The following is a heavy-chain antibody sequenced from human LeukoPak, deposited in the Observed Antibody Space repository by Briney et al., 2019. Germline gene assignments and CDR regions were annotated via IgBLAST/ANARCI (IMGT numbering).Heavy chain of an antibody. CDR3: ARTPPPIAAAGKNWFDP. Sequence: GESLKISCKGSGYSFTSYWIGWVRQVPGKGLEWMGIIYPGDSDTRYSPSFQGQVTISADKSISTAYLQWSSLKASDTAMYYCARTPPPIAAAGKNWFDPWGQGTLVTVSP. CDR2: IYPGDSDT. V-gene: IGHV5-51*01. J-gene: IGHJ5*02. CDR1: GYSFTSYW. D-gene: IGHD6-13*01.